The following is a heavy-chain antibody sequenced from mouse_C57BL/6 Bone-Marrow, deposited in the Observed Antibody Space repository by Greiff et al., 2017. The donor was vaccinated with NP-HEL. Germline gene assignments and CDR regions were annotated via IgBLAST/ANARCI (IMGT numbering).Heavy chain of an antibody. CDR2: ISGGGGYT. CDR1: GFTFSSYT. V-gene: IGHV5-9*01. CDR3: ARQRTRFAY. Sequence: EVMLVESGGGLVKPGGSLKLSCAASGFTFSSYTMSWVRQTPEKRLEWVATISGGGGYTYYPDSFKGRFTISRDNAKNTLYLQMSRLRSEDTALYYCARQRTRFAYWGQGTLVTVSA. J-gene: IGHJ3*01. D-gene: IGHD5-1*01.